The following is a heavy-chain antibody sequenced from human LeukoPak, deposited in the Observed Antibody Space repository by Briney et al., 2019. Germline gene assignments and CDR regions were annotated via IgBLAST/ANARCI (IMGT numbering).Heavy chain of an antibody. Sequence: GGSLRLSCAPPGFTFIRYRMTWVRQAPGKGLEWVANINVDVSEEYNVDSVRGRFTIARDNAKNSLYLQMNSLRAEDTAVYYCARAGDGTAARDYWGQGTLVTVSS. V-gene: IGHV3-7*01. CDR3: ARAGDGTAARDY. CDR2: INVDVSEE. J-gene: IGHJ4*02. D-gene: IGHD2-15*01. CDR1: GFTFIRYR.